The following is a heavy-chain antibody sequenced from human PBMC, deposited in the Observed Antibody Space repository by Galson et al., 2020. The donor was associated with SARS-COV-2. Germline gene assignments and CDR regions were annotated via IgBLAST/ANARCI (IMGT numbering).Heavy chain of an antibody. CDR1: GGSITNYY. D-gene: IGHD6-13*01. V-gene: IGHV4-4*07. J-gene: IGHJ3*01. CDR2: IYSSGTT. CDR3: ARDSLAAAPTAFDV. Sequence: SETLSLTCTVSGGSITNYYWTWFRPPAGKGPEWIGRIYSSGTTDYNPSLKSRITMSIDTSKNQFSLKLSSVTAADTAMYYCARDSLAAAPTAFDVWGQGTMVTVSS.